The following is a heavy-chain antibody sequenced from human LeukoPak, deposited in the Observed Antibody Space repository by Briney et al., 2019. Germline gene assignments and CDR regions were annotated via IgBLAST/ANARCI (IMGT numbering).Heavy chain of an antibody. CDR3: ARESYSSSYLFDF. CDR1: GGSISSYY. Sequence: WETLCLTCTVSGGSISSYYWSWIRQPAGKGLEWIGRIYTSGSTNYNPSLKSRVTMSVDTSKNQISLKVNSVTAADTAVYYCARESYSSSYLFDFWGPGNLGSVSS. CDR2: IYTSGST. J-gene: IGHJ4*02. D-gene: IGHD6-6*01. V-gene: IGHV4-4*07.